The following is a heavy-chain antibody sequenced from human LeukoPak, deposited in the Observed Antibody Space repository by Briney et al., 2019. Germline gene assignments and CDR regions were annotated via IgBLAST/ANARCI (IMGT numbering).Heavy chain of an antibody. V-gene: IGHV3-7*01. CDR1: GFTFSSYW. Sequence: PGGSLRLSCAASGFTFSSYWMSWVRQAPGKGLEWVANIKQDGSEKYYVDSVKGRFTISRDNAKNSLYLQMNSLRAEDTAVSYCSKEKSTVLTPGVDYWGQGTLVTVSS. CDR3: SKEKSTVLTPGVDY. D-gene: IGHD4-23*01. J-gene: IGHJ4*02. CDR2: IKQDGSEK.